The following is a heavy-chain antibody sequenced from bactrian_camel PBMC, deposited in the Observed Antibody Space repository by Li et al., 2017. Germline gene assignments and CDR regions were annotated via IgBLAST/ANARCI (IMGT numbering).Heavy chain of an antibody. CDR1: GYTFGNYC. D-gene: IGHD7*01. CDR3: VRHGGIWAFGY. J-gene: IGHJ6*01. CDR2: IDSAGST. V-gene: IGHV3S26*01. Sequence: VQLVESGGGLEQPGGSLTLSCAASGYTFGNYCMGWVRQAPGKEREGVAAIDSAGSTSYADSVKGRFTISRDNAKSTVYLQMRSVKPEDTAVYYCVRHGGIWAFGYWGQGTQVTVS.